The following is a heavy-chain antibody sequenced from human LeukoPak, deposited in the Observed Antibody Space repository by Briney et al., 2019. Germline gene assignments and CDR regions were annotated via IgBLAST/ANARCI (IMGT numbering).Heavy chain of an antibody. D-gene: IGHD3-10*01. CDR2: IKQEGSEK. Sequence: GGSLRLSCAASGFTFSSYAMSWVRQAPGKGLEWVANIKQEGSEKYYVDSVKGRFTISRDNAKNSLYLQMNSLRAEDTAVYYCARGFGRPWGRGTPVTVSS. CDR3: ARGFGRP. CDR1: GFTFSSYA. V-gene: IGHV3-7*04. J-gene: IGHJ2*01.